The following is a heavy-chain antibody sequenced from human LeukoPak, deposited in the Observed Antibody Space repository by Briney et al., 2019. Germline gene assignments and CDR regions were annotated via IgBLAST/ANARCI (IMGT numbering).Heavy chain of an antibody. D-gene: IGHD3-16*01. J-gene: IGHJ6*03. Sequence: SETLSLNCAVSGGSINNYYWRWIRQPPGKGLEWIGYIYDSGSTNYNPSLQSRVTTSLDTTKNQVSLELSSVTAADTAVYYCARDSMITFGGTHYMDVWGKGTTVTVSS. CDR1: GGSINNYY. CDR3: ARDSMITFGGTHYMDV. CDR2: IYDSGST. V-gene: IGHV4-59*12.